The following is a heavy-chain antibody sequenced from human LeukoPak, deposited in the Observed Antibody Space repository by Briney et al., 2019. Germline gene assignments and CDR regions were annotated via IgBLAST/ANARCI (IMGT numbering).Heavy chain of an antibody. D-gene: IGHD6-19*01. CDR3: ARIRAVAGTEVLYYFDY. Sequence: GGSLRLSCAASGFTFSSYWMHWVRQAPGKGLVWVSRISSDESRTNYADSVKGRFTIPRDNAKNTVYLQMNSLRAEDTAVYYCARIRAVAGTEVLYYFDYWGQGTLVTVSS. V-gene: IGHV3-74*01. CDR1: GFTFSSYW. CDR2: ISSDESRT. J-gene: IGHJ4*02.